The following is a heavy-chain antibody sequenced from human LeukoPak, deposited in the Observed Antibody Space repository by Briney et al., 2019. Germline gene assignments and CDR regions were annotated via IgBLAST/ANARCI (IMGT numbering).Heavy chain of an antibody. D-gene: IGHD2-2*01. CDR1: GVSIGRYY. CDR3: ARGEIVVVPAAMRRWYYMDV. Sequence: PSETLSLTCTVSGVSIGRYYWSWTRQPPGKGLEWFGYIYYSGCTNYNPSLKSRVTISVDTSKNQFSLKLSSVTAADTAVYYCARGEIVVVPAAMRRWYYMDVSGKGTTVTVSS. CDR2: IYYSGCT. J-gene: IGHJ6*03. V-gene: IGHV4-59*01.